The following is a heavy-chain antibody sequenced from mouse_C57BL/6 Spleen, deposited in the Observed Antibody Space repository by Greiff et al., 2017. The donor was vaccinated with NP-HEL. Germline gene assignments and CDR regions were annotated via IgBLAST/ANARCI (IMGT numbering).Heavy chain of an antibody. V-gene: IGHV1-15*01. CDR2: IDPETGGT. CDR3: TRREEGDWWYFDV. Sequence: VQLQQSGAELVRPGASVTLSCKASGYTFTDYEMHWVKQTPVHGLEWIGAIDPETGGTAYNQKFKGKAILTADKSSSTAYMELRSLTSEDSAVYYCTRREEGDWWYFDVWGTGTTVTVSS. D-gene: IGHD3-3*01. J-gene: IGHJ1*03. CDR1: GYTFTDYE.